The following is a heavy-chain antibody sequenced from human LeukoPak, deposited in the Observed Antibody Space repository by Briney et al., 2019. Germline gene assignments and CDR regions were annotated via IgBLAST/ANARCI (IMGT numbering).Heavy chain of an antibody. D-gene: IGHD3-22*01. V-gene: IGHV4-34*01. J-gene: IGHJ4*02. CDR2: INHSGST. CDR3: ARRTMYDSSRDYYPIDY. Sequence: SETLSLTCRVYGGSFSGHYWSWIRQFPGKGLEWIGEINHSGSTNCNPSLKSRVTLSVDTSKNQFSLKLSSVTAADTAVYYCARRTMYDSSRDYYPIDYWGQGTLVTVSS. CDR1: GGSFSGHY.